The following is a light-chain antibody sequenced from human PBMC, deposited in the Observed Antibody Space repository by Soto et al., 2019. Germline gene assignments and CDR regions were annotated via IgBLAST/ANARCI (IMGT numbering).Light chain of an antibody. CDR3: QKYSSVIT. V-gene: IGKV1-27*01. J-gene: IGKJ5*01. CDR2: GAS. CDR1: QGISSF. Sequence: DIQMTQSPSSLSASVGDRVTITCRASQGISSFVAWYQQKPGKVPRLLISGASTLQSGVPSRFSGSGSGTYFTLTITSLQPEDVATYYCQKYSSVITFGQGTRLEIK.